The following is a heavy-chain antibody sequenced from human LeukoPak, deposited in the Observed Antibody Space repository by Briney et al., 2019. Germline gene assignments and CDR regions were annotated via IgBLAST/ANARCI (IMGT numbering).Heavy chain of an antibody. J-gene: IGHJ4*02. CDR1: GGTFSSYA. CDR2: IIPIFGTA. D-gene: IGHD5-18*01. CDR3: ARAQLWSPWYFDY. Sequence: SVKVSCKASGGTFSSYAISWVRQAPGLGLEWMGRIIPIFGTANYAQKFQGRVTITTDESTSTAYMELSSLRSEDTAVYYCARAQLWSPWYFDYWGQGTLVTVSS. V-gene: IGHV1-69*05.